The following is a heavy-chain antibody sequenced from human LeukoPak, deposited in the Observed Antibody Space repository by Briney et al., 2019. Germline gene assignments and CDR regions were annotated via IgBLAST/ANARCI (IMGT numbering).Heavy chain of an antibody. D-gene: IGHD3-3*01. V-gene: IGHV3-7*01. CDR3: ARDPYYDFWSGYYAYYYYYMDV. Sequence: PGGSLRLSCAASGFTFSSYWMSWVRQAPGKGLEWVANIKQDGSEKYYVDSVKGRFTISRDNAENSLYLQMNSLRAEDTAVYYCARDPYYDFWSGYYAYYYYYMDVWGKGTTVTVSS. CDR1: GFTFSSYW. J-gene: IGHJ6*03. CDR2: IKQDGSEK.